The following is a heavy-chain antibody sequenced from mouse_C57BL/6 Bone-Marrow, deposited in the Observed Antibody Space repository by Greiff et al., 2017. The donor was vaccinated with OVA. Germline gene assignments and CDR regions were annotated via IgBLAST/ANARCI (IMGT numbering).Heavy chain of an antibody. V-gene: IGHV1-55*01. CDR2: IYPGSGST. J-gene: IGHJ4*01. CDR1: GYTFTSYW. Sequence: LQQPGAELVKPGASVKMSCKASGYTFTSYWITWVKQRPGQGLEWIGDIYPGSGSTNYNEKFKSKATLTVDTSSSTAYMQLSSLTSEDSAVYYCARGGSMVTTKGYYYAMDYWGQGTSVTVSS. CDR3: ARGGSMVTTKGYYYAMDY. D-gene: IGHD2-2*01.